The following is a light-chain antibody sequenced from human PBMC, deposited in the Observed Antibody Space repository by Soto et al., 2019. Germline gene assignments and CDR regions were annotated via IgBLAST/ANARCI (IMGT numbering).Light chain of an antibody. V-gene: IGKV1-9*01. Sequence: DIQLTQSPSFLSASVGDRVTITCRASQAISSYLAWYQQITGKDPKLLIYAASTLQSGVPSRFSGSGSGTEFTLTIPSLQPEEFATYYCQQLNSYPITFGQWTRLEIK. J-gene: IGKJ5*01. CDR1: QAISSY. CDR3: QQLNSYPIT. CDR2: AAS.